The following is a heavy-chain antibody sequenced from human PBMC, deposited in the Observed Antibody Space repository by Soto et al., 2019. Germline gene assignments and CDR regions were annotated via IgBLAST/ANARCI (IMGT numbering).Heavy chain of an antibody. CDR1: GFTFSSYA. Sequence: RLSCAASGFTFSSYAMSWVRQAPGKGLEWVSAISGSGGSTYYADSVKGRFTISRDNSKNTLYLQMNSLRAEDTAVYYCAKEGGRITGTTSGMDVWGQGTTVTVSS. CDR3: AKEGGRITGTTSGMDV. V-gene: IGHV3-23*01. CDR2: ISGSGGST. D-gene: IGHD1-7*01. J-gene: IGHJ6*02.